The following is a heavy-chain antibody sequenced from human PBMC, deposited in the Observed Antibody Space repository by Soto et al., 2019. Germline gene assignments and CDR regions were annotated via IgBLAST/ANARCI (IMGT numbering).Heavy chain of an antibody. CDR3: AKGGTGWLQL. V-gene: IGHV4-4*02. CDR2: VYHSGST. J-gene: IGHJ4*02. CDR1: GDSICSNNW. Sequence: SETLTLTCTISGDSICSNNWWTWVRQPPGKGLEWIGEVYHSGSTNYNPSLKSRVTISVDKSKNQFSLRLSSVTAADTAVYYCAKGGTGWLQLWGQGTLVTVSS. D-gene: IGHD1-1*01.